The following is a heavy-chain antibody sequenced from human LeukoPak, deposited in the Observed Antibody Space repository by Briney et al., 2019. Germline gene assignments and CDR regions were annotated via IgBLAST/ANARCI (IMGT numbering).Heavy chain of an antibody. Sequence: GASVKVSCKASGYTFTGYYMHWVRQAPGQGLEWMGWINPNSGGTNYAQKFQGRVTMTRDTSISTAYMELSRLRSDDTAVYYCARRTRYCSGGSCYSTFDYWGQGTLVTVSS. CDR3: ARRTRYCSGGSCYSTFDY. CDR1: GYTFTGYY. D-gene: IGHD2-15*01. V-gene: IGHV1-2*02. J-gene: IGHJ4*02. CDR2: INPNSGGT.